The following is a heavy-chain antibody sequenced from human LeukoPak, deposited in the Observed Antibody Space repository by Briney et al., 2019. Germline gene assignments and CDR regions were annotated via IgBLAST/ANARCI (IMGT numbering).Heavy chain of an antibody. J-gene: IGHJ4*02. CDR1: GFTFSTYV. V-gene: IGHV3-23*01. D-gene: IGHD2-15*01. Sequence: GGSLRLSCAASGFTFSTYVMTWVRQAPGKGLEWVSALSGSGGSTFYADSVKGRLTISRDNSNSKLHLQMDSLRAEDTAVYYCAKGRTPDYWGQGTLVTVSS. CDR2: LSGSGGST. CDR3: AKGRTPDY.